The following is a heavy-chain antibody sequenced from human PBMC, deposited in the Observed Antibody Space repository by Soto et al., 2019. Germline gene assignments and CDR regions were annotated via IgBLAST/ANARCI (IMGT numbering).Heavy chain of an antibody. CDR1: GGSISSYY. Sequence: SETLSLTCTVSGGSISSYYWSWIRQPPGKGLEWIGYIYYSGSTNYNPSLKSRVTISVDTSKNQFSLKLSSVTAADTAVYYCGRALIPRTPSSWYLYYYYYMDVWGKGTTVTVSS. J-gene: IGHJ6*03. CDR2: IYYSGST. D-gene: IGHD6-13*01. CDR3: GRALIPRTPSSWYLYYYYYMDV. V-gene: IGHV4-59*01.